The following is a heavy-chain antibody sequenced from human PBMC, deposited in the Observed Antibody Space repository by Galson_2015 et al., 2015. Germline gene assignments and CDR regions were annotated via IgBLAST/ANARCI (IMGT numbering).Heavy chain of an antibody. CDR3: ARDGRVATIKDAFDI. CDR2: IKQDGSEK. CDR1: GFTFSSYW. J-gene: IGHJ3*02. V-gene: IGHV3-7*05. Sequence: SLRLSCAASGFTFSSYWMSWVRQAPGKGLEWVANIKQDGSEKYYVDSVKGRFTISRDNAKNSLYLQMNSLRAEDTAVYYCARDGRVATIKDAFDIWGQGTMVTVSS. D-gene: IGHD5-24*01.